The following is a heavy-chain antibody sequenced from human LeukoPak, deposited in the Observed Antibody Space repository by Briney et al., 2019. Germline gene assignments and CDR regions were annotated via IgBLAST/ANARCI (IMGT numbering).Heavy chain of an antibody. CDR1: GYTFTSYA. V-gene: IGHV7-4-1*02. CDR3: ARGPPNIAAAGLYYFDY. J-gene: IGHJ4*02. Sequence: ASVKVSCKASGYTFTSYAMNWVRQAPGQGLEWMGWINTNTGYPTYAQGFTGRFVFSLDTSVSTAYLQISSLKAEDTAVYYCARGPPNIAAAGLYYFDYWGQGTLVTVSS. D-gene: IGHD6-13*01. CDR2: INTNTGYP.